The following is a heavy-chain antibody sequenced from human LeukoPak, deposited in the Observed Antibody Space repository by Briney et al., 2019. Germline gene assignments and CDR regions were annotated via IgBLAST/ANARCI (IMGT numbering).Heavy chain of an antibody. D-gene: IGHD6-13*01. V-gene: IGHV4-59*08. CDR3: ARHPPNGIAAAGGFDY. CDR1: GGSISSYH. CDR2: IYYSGST. Sequence: PSETLSLTCTVSGGSISSYHWSWIRQPPGKGLEWIGYIYYSGSTNYNPSLKSRVTISVDTSKNQFSLKLSSVTAADTAVYYCARHPPNGIAAAGGFDYWGQGTLVTVSS. J-gene: IGHJ4*02.